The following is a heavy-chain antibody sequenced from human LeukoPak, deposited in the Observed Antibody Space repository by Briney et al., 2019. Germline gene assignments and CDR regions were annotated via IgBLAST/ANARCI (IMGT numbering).Heavy chain of an antibody. J-gene: IGHJ6*03. CDR1: GGSISSSSYY. CDR2: IYYSGST. CDR3: ARTPGYSSSWYPSYYYYYMDV. V-gene: IGHV4-39*01. D-gene: IGHD6-13*01. Sequence: SETLSLTCTVSGGSISSSSYYWGWIRQPPGKGLEWIGSIYYSGSTYYNPSLKSRVTISVDTSKNQFSLKLSSVTAADTAVYYCARTPGYSSSWYPSYYYYYMDVWGKGTTVTVSS.